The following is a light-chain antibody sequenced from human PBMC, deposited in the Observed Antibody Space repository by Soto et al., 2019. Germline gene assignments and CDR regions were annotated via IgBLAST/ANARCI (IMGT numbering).Light chain of an antibody. CDR1: SSDVGGYNY. CDR3: SSCTSSNTWV. CDR2: EVS. J-gene: IGLJ3*02. Sequence: QSALTQPASVSGSPGQSIAISCTGTSSDVGGYNYVSWYQQHPGKAPKLMIYEVSNRPSGVSNRFSGSKSGNTASLTISGLRAEDEADYYCSSCTSSNTWVFGGGTKLTVL. V-gene: IGLV2-14*01.